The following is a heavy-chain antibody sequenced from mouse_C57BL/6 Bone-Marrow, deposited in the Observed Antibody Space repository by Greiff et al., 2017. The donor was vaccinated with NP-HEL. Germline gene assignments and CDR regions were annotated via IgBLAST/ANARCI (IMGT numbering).Heavy chain of an antibody. CDR2: INPGSGGT. Sequence: VHLVESGAELVRPGTSVKVSCKASGYAFTNYLIEWVKQRPGQGLEWIGVINPGSGGTNYNEKFKGKATLTADKSSSTAYMQLSSLTSEDSAVYFCARSLTGTFYFDYWGQGTTLTVSS. J-gene: IGHJ2*01. CDR3: ARSLTGTFYFDY. V-gene: IGHV1-54*01. CDR1: GYAFTNYL. D-gene: IGHD4-1*01.